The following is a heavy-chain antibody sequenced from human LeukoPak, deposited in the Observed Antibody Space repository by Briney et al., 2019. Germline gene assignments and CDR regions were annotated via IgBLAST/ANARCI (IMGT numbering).Heavy chain of an antibody. Sequence: SETLSLTCTVSDDSIRTHYWSWIRQPPGKGLECIGYVYFSGITNYNPSLKSRVTMSVNTSKNQLSLKLSSVTAADTAVYYCARTARLPDSWGQGTLVTVSS. J-gene: IGHJ4*02. CDR2: VYFSGIT. D-gene: IGHD2-21*01. V-gene: IGHV4-4*09. CDR1: DDSIRTHY. CDR3: ARTARLPDS.